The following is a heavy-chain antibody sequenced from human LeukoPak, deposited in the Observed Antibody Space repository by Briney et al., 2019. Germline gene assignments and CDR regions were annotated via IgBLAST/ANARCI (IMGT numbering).Heavy chain of an antibody. CDR3: ARRVRGVNDAFDI. J-gene: IGHJ3*02. Sequence: SETLSLTCTVSGGSISSYYWSWIRQPAGKGLEWIGRIYTSGSNNYNPSLKSRVTISVDTSKNQFGLKLSSVTAADTVVYYCARRVRGVNDAFDIWGQGTIVTVSS. CDR1: GGSISSYY. V-gene: IGHV4-4*07. CDR2: IYTSGSN. D-gene: IGHD3-10*01.